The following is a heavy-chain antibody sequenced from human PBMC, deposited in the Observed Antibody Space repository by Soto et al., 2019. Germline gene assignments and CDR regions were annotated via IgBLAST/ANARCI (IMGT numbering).Heavy chain of an antibody. D-gene: IGHD3-10*01. V-gene: IGHV4-4*02. CDR1: GGSISSSNW. CDR2: IYHSGST. Sequence: NPSETLSLTCAVSGGSISSSNWWSWVRQPPGKGLEWIGEIYHSGSTNYNPSLKSRVTISVDTSKNQFSLKLSSVTAADTAVYYCARLIYGSGSYLSFGFEGNWFDPWGQGTLVTVSS. J-gene: IGHJ5*02. CDR3: ARLIYGSGSYLSFGFEGNWFDP.